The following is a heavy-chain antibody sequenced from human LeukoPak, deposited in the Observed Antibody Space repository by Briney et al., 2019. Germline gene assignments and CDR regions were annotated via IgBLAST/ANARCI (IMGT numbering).Heavy chain of an antibody. CDR3: ARVGAQEVSSWYNY. CDR1: GFTFSSYG. Sequence: GGSLRLSCAASGFTFSSYGMHWVRQAPGKGLEWVAVIWYDGSNKYYADSVKGRFTISRGNSKNTLYLQMNSLRAEDTAVYYCARVGAQEVSSWYNYWGQGTLVTVSS. D-gene: IGHD6-13*01. J-gene: IGHJ4*02. CDR2: IWYDGSNK. V-gene: IGHV3-33*01.